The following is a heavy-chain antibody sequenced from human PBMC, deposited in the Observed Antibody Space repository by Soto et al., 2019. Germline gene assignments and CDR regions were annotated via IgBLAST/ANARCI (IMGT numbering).Heavy chain of an antibody. D-gene: IGHD7-27*01. J-gene: IGHJ6*02. CDR2: IIPIFGTA. V-gene: IGHV1-69*06. Sequence: ASVKVSCKASGGTFSSYAISWVRQAPGQWLEWMGGIIPIFGTANYAQKFQGRVTITADKSTSTAYMELSSLRSEDTAVYYCARGLTGDPTLYYYYGMDVWGQGTTVTVSS. CDR3: ARGLTGDPTLYYYYGMDV. CDR1: GGTFSSYA.